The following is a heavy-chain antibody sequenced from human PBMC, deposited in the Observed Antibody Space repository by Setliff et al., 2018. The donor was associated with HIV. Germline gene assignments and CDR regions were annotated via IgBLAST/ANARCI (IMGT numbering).Heavy chain of an antibody. Sequence: SETLSLTCKVSGAPISSYYWNWIRQPPGKGLEWIGYIYNSGYTNYKPSLESRVTISLDTSKNQFSLNLRSVTAADTAVYYCARGDGYRGNDAYYDSGMDVWGQGITVTVSS. D-gene: IGHD5-12*01. J-gene: IGHJ6*02. CDR3: ARGDGYRGNDAYYDSGMDV. CDR1: GAPISSYY. CDR2: IYNSGYT. V-gene: IGHV4-59*01.